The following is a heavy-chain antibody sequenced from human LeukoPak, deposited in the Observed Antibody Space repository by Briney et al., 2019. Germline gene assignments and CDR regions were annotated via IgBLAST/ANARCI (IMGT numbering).Heavy chain of an antibody. D-gene: IGHD2-21*02. CDR2: IYYSGST. V-gene: IGHV4-59*01. J-gene: IGHJ3*02. CDR1: GGSTSSYY. Sequence: SETLSLTCTVSGGSTSSYYWSWIRQPPGKGLEWIGYIYYSGSTNYNPSLKSRVTISVDTSKNQFSLKLSSVTAADTAVYYCARIHMVTAGAFDIWGQGTMVTVSS. CDR3: ARIHMVTAGAFDI.